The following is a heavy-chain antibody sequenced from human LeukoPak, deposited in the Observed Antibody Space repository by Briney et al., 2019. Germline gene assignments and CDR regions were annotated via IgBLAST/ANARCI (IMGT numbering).Heavy chain of an antibody. J-gene: IGHJ4*02. CDR1: GLTFSNRA. V-gene: IGHV3-23*01. CDR2: ISISGNKI. CDR3: ANELRPNDY. D-gene: IGHD4-17*01. Sequence: PGGSLRLSCVVSGLTFSNRAMTWVRQAPGKGLEWVSSISISGNKILYADSVKGRLTISRDNSKNTLFLQMNSLQTEDTGVYFCANELRPNDYWGQGTLVTVS.